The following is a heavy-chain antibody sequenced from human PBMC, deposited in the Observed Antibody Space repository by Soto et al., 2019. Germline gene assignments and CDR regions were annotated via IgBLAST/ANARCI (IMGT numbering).Heavy chain of an antibody. V-gene: IGHV3-23*01. CDR3: ATRDWSSWLPFDY. Sequence: LRLSCAASGFTFSSYAMSWVRQAPGKGLEWVSAISGSGGSTYYADSVKGRFTISRDNSKNTLYLQMNSLRAEDTAVHYCATRDWSSWLPFDYWGKGTLVTVSS. CDR1: GFTFSSYA. J-gene: IGHJ4*02. D-gene: IGHD6-13*01. CDR2: ISGSGGST.